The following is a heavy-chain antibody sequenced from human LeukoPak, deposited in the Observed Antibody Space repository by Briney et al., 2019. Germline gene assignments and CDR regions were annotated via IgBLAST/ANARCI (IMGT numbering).Heavy chain of an antibody. V-gene: IGHV4-39*01. CDR1: GGSISSSSYY. CDR3: ARHSYYDILTGYSTPYYYYYYMDV. CDR2: IYYSGST. Sequence: PSETLSITCTVSGGSISSSSYYWGWIRQPPGKGLEWIGSIYYSGSTYYNPSLKSRVTISVDTSKNQFSLKLSSVTAADTAVYYCARHSYYDILTGYSTPYYYYYYMDVWGKGTTVTVSS. D-gene: IGHD3-9*01. J-gene: IGHJ6*03.